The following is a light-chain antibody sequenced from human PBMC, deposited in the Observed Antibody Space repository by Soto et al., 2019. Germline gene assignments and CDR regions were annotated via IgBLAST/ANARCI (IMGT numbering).Light chain of an antibody. CDR1: QVISVE. CDR2: GAS. V-gene: IGKV1-33*01. J-gene: IGKJ4*01. Sequence: IQITQSPSSLSASVVYRVTITFQAIQVISVELNWYQQKPGEAPKLLIYGASNLQLGVPSRFSGSRSGSGTHFTFTISALQPEDIATYYCQQYTSLPYTFGGGTKVEI. CDR3: QQYTSLPYT.